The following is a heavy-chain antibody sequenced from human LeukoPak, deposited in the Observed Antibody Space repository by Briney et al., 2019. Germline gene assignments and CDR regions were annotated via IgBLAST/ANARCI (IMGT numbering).Heavy chain of an antibody. CDR1: GFTFSNYG. CDR3: AKDDRIQTRRYSYNY. D-gene: IGHD5-18*01. V-gene: IGHV3-23*01. CDR2: ISGSGGST. Sequence: PGGSLRLSCAASGFTFSNYGMSWVRQAPGKGLEWVSGISGSGGSTYYADSVKGRFTISRDNSKNTLYLQMNSLRAEDTAVYYCAKDDRIQTRRYSYNYWGQGTLVTVSS. J-gene: IGHJ4*02.